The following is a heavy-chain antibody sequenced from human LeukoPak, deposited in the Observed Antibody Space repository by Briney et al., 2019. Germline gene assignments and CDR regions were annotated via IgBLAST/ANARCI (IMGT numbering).Heavy chain of an antibody. V-gene: IGHV1-2*02. Sequence: ASVKVSCKASGYTFIDYYIYCVRQAPGQGLEWMGWINPNSGGTNYAQKFQGRVTMTRDTSISTAYMELSRLRSDDTAVYYCARDLAAAPGGFDPWGQGTLVTVSS. D-gene: IGHD6-13*01. J-gene: IGHJ5*02. CDR3: ARDLAAAPGGFDP. CDR1: GYTFIDYY. CDR2: INPNSGGT.